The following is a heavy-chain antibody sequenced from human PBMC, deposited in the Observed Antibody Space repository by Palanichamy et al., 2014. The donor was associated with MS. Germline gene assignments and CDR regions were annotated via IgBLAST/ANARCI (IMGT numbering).Heavy chain of an antibody. D-gene: IGHD3-16*01. CDR3: AAAPDYDDTWGQKGFDP. Sequence: ARGQRLEWIGWIVVGSGNTNYAQKFQERVTISRDVSTKTAYMEVSSLRSEDTAVYYCAAAPDYDDTWGQKGFDPWGQGTLVTVSS. V-gene: IGHV1-58*01. J-gene: IGHJ5*02. CDR2: IVVGSGNT.